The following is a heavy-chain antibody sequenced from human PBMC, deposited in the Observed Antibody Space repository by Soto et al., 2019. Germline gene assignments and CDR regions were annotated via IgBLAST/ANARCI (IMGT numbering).Heavy chain of an antibody. D-gene: IGHD2-8*02. CDR3: AKTICCAGGAQWYAFDI. CDR1: GFTFGSYA. J-gene: IGHJ3*02. V-gene: IGHV3-23*01. Sequence: PGGSMRLSSAASGFTFGSYAMSWVRQAPGKGLEWVSAISGSGGSTYYADSVKGRFTISRDNSKNTLYLQMNSLRAEDTAVYYCAKTICCAGGAQWYAFDIWGQGTMVTV. CDR2: ISGSGGST.